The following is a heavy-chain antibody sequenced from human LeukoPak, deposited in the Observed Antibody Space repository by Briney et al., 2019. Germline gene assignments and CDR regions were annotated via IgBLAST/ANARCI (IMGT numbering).Heavy chain of an antibody. CDR2: INHSGST. CDR1: GGSFSGYY. CDR3: ARGYSGYDFLPAL. D-gene: IGHD5-12*01. V-gene: IGHV4-34*01. J-gene: IGHJ4*02. Sequence: SETLSLTCAVYGGSFSGYYWSWIRQPPGKRLEWIGEINHSGSTNYNPSLKSRVTISVDTSKNQFSLKLSSVTAADTAVYYCARGYSGYDFLPALWGQGTLVTVSS.